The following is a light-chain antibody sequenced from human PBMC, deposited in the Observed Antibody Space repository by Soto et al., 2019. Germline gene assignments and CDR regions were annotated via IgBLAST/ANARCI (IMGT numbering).Light chain of an antibody. CDR2: RNN. CDR3: AAWEDSLSGSDV. V-gene: IGLV1-47*01. Sequence: QSVLTQPPSASGTPGQRVTISCSGSSSNIGSNYVYWYQQLPGTAPKLLIYRNNQRPSGVPDRFSGSKSGTSASLAISGLRSEDEGDYYCAAWEDSLSGSDVFGTGTKLTVL. CDR1: SSNIGSNY. J-gene: IGLJ1*01.